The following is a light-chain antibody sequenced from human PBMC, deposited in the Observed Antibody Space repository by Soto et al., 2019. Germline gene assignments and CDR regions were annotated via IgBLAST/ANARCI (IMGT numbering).Light chain of an antibody. Sequence: QSALTQPPSASGSPGQSVTISCTGTSSDVGVNNYVSWYQQHPGKAPKLMIYEVTKRPSGVPARFSGSKSGNTASLTVSGLQAGDEADYYCSSYAGTNRVFGTGTKLTVL. CDR3: SSYAGTNRV. CDR2: EVT. J-gene: IGLJ1*01. V-gene: IGLV2-8*01. CDR1: SSDVGVNNY.